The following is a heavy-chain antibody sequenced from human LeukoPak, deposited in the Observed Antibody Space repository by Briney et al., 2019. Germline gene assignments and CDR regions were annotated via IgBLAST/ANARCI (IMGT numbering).Heavy chain of an antibody. CDR2: ISWNSGSI. Sequence: GGSLRLSCAASGFTFDDYAMHWVRQAPGKGLEWVSGISWNSGSIGYADSVKGRFTISRDNAKNSLYLQMNSLRAEDTAVYYCARVPLAAADHYFDYWGQGTLVTVSS. J-gene: IGHJ4*02. CDR3: ARVPLAAADHYFDY. CDR1: GFTFDDYA. V-gene: IGHV3-9*01. D-gene: IGHD6-13*01.